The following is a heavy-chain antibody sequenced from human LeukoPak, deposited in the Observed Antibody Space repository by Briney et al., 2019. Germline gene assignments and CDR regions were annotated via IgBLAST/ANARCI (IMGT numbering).Heavy chain of an antibody. V-gene: IGHV3-11*01. D-gene: IGHD2-2*01. Sequence: GGSLRLSCATSGFTFSDYYMSWVRQAPGKGLEWVSYISSSGSTIYYADSVKGRFTISRDNAKNSLYLPMNSLRAEDTAVYYCARGGGYCSSPSCCSGYYYGMDVWGQGTTVTVSS. J-gene: IGHJ6*02. CDR1: GFTFSDYY. CDR2: ISSSGSTI. CDR3: ARGGGYCSSPSCCSGYYYGMDV.